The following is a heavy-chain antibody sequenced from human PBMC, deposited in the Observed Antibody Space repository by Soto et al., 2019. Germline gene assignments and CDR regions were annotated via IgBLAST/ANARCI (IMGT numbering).Heavy chain of an antibody. CDR3: AKGHYYYYYGMDG. CDR1: GFPFDDYT. Sequence: GGSLRLSCAASGFPFDDYTMHWVRQAPGKCLEWVSLISWDGGSTYYADSVKCRFTISRDNIKNSLYLQMNSLRTVDTALYYCAKGHYYYYYGMDGWGQGTTVTVSS. V-gene: IGHV3-43*01. J-gene: IGHJ6*02. CDR2: ISWDGGST.